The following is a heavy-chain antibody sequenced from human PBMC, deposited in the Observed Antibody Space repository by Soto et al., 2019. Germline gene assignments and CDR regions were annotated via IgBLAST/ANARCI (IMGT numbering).Heavy chain of an antibody. CDR1: GFTFSSYA. Sequence: EVQLLESGGGLVQPGGSLRLSCAASGFTFSSYAMSWVRQAPGKGLEWVSAMSGSGGSTYYADSVKGRFNISRDNTKNKLYLQMNSLRAEDTAVYYCAQSDPITMIVVVLTPFDYWGQGTMVTVSS. CDR2: MSGSGGST. V-gene: IGHV3-23*01. J-gene: IGHJ4*02. D-gene: IGHD3-22*01. CDR3: AQSDPITMIVVVLTPFDY.